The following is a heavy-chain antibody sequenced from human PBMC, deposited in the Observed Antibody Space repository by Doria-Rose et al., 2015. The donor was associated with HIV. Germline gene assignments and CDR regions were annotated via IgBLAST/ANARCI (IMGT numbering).Heavy chain of an antibody. CDR3: ATGHRDGFNYGGDF. V-gene: IGHV1-24*01. CDR1: GYTLTGLS. J-gene: IGHJ4*02. D-gene: IGHD5-12*01. CDR2: FHPQDGET. Sequence: QVQLVESGAEVKKPGASVRVSCKVSGYTLTGLSMHWVRQAPGKGLEWLGGFHPQDGETIYTQKFQGRVTMTEDTSTDTAYLELSSLTSEDTAVYYCATGHRDGFNYGGDFWCQGTLVGVFS.